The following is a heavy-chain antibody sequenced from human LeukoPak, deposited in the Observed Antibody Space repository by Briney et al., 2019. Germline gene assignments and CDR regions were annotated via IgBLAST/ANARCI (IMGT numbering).Heavy chain of an antibody. J-gene: IGHJ4*02. CDR3: AKEGYCGGDCYREFDY. CDR1: GFTFSSYA. Sequence: GGSLRLSCAASGFTFSSYAMSWVRQAPGKGLEWVSGISGSGGSTYYADSVKGRFTISRDNSKNTLYLQMNSLRAEDTAVYYCAKEGYCGGDCYREFDYWGQGTLATVSS. D-gene: IGHD2-21*02. CDR2: ISGSGGST. V-gene: IGHV3-23*01.